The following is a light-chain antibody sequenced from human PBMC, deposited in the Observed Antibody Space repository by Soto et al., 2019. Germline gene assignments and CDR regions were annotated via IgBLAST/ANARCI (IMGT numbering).Light chain of an antibody. J-gene: IGKJ2*01. Sequence: DVQLTQSPSSLSASVGDRVTISCRASQNINTYLNWYQHKPGKAPNLLIYAASTAHTGVPLRFSGSGSGTDFTLTISSLESEDFATYYCQESYSTQYTFGQGTKLGI. CDR1: QNINTY. CDR3: QESYSTQYT. CDR2: AAS. V-gene: IGKV1-39*01.